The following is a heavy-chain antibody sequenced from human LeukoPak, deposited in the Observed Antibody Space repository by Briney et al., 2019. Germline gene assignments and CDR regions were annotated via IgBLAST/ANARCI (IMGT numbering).Heavy chain of an antibody. Sequence: GGSLRLLCGASGLIFRTHEMHGVPKATGKALVGVSRILNDGTNGGYADAVKGRFTISRDNAKNMLYLKMNSLTGEDTAVYYCARGGVPGAYDIWGQGTMVAVS. V-gene: IGHV3-74*01. CDR3: ARGGVPGAYDI. CDR2: ILNDGTNG. CDR1: GLIFRTHE. D-gene: IGHD1-26*01. J-gene: IGHJ3*02.